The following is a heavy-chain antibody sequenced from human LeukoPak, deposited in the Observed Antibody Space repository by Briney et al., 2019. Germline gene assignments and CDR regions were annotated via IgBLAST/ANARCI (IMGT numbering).Heavy chain of an antibody. Sequence: GGSLRLSCAASGFTFSSYSMNWVRQAPGKGLEWVSSISSSSSYIYYADSVKGRFTISRDNAKNSLYLQMNSLRAEDTAVYYCASWASWYDAFDIWGQGTMVTVSS. D-gene: IGHD6-13*01. CDR1: GFTFSSYS. V-gene: IGHV3-21*01. CDR2: ISSSSSYI. J-gene: IGHJ3*02. CDR3: ASWASWYDAFDI.